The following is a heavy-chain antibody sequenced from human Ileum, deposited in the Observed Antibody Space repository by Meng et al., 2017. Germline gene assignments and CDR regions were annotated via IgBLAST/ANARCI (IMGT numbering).Heavy chain of an antibody. V-gene: IGHV3-7*01. J-gene: IGHJ4*02. CDR1: GFTFSRFW. Sequence: GGSLRLSCAASGFTFSRFWMSWVRQAPGKGLEWVANINEDGSAKYFVDSVKGRFTVSRDNAKSSLYLQMNSLRAEDTAVYYCAKGGHLDDWGQGNLVTVVS. CDR2: INEDGSAK. CDR3: AKGGHLDD.